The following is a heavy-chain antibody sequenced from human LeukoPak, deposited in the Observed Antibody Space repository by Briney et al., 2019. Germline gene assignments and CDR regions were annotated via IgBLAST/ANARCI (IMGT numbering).Heavy chain of an antibody. CDR2: IKQDGSEK. D-gene: IGHD3-3*01. Sequence: GGSLRLSCAASGFTFSSYWMSWVRQAPGKGLEWVANIKQDGSEKYYVDSVKGRFTISRDNAKNSLYLQMNSLRAEDTAVYYCARDGTPTYYDFWSGYYTGKDYWGQGTLVTVSS. CDR1: GFTFSSYW. J-gene: IGHJ4*02. V-gene: IGHV3-7*03. CDR3: ARDGTPTYYDFWSGYYTGKDY.